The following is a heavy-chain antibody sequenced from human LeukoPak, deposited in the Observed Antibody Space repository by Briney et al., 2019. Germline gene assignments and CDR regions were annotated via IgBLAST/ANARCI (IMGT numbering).Heavy chain of an antibody. CDR3: ARGSYWGGDY. CDR1: GFTFSNYW. D-gene: IGHD7-27*01. V-gene: IGHV3-7*01. J-gene: IGHJ4*02. CDR2: IKQDGSG. Sequence: PGGSLRLSCAASGFTFSNYWMSWVRQAPGKGLEWVANIKQDGSGNYVDSVKGRFTISRDNAKNSLYLQMNSLRVDDTAVYHCARGSYWGGDYWGQGTLVTVSS.